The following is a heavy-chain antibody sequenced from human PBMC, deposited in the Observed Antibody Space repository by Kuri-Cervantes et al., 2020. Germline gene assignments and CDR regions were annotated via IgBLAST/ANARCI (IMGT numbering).Heavy chain of an antibody. D-gene: IGHD2-15*01. CDR3: ARGGDIVVVVAATLDY. Sequence: GGSLRLSCAASGFTFSSYAMHWVRQAPGKGLEWVAVISYDGSSKYYADSVKGRFTISRDNSKNTLYLQMNSLRAEDTAVYYCARGGDIVVVVAATLDYWGQGTLVTVSS. CDR1: GFTFSSYA. J-gene: IGHJ4*02. V-gene: IGHV3-30-3*01. CDR2: ISYDGSSK.